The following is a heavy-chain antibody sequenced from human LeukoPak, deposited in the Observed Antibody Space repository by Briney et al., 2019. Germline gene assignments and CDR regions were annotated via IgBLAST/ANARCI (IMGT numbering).Heavy chain of an antibody. CDR3: ARAGFMFSDYFGSFFDY. CDR1: GFTFSSYS. CDR2: ISSSSSTI. Sequence: PGGSLRLSCAASGFTFSSYSMNWVRQSPGKGLEWVSYISSSSSTIYYADSVKGRFTISRDNAKNSLYLQMNSLRADDTAVYYCARAGFMFSDYFGSFFDYWGQGTLVTVSS. V-gene: IGHV3-48*01. D-gene: IGHD3-10*01. J-gene: IGHJ4*02.